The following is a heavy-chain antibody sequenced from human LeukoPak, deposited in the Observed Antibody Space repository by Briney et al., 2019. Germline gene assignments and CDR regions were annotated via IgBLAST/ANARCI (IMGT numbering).Heavy chain of an antibody. CDR3: ASGRRSDSSGYAFDI. V-gene: IGHV3-74*03. J-gene: IGHJ3*02. D-gene: IGHD3-22*01. Sequence: GGSLRLSCVASGFTFSSYWMHWVRQAPGKGLVWVSRINSDGSSTKCADSVKGRFTISRDNAKNTLYLQMNSLGAEDTAFYYCASGRRSDSSGYAFDIWGQGTMVTVSS. CDR1: GFTFSSYW. CDR2: INSDGSST.